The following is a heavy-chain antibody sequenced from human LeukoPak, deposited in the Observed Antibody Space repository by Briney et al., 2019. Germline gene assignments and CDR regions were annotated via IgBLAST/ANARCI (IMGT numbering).Heavy chain of an antibody. V-gene: IGHV3-74*01. CDR2: INTDGSDT. Sequence: PGGSLRLSCAASGFTFSSNWIHWVRQAPGKELVWVSRINTDGSDTNYADSVKGRFTISRDNAKNTLYLQMNSLRAEDTAVYYCARGSSGWYGVDYWGQGTLVTVSS. CDR1: GFTFSSNW. CDR3: ARGSSGWYGVDY. J-gene: IGHJ4*02. D-gene: IGHD6-19*01.